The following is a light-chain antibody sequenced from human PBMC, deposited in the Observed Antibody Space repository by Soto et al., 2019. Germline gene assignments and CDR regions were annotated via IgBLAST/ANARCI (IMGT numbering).Light chain of an antibody. J-gene: IGLJ2*01. CDR2: GNS. CDR1: SSNIGAGYD. V-gene: IGLV1-40*01. Sequence: QSVLPQPPSVSGAPGQRVTISCTGSSSNIGAGYDVHWYLHLPGTAPKLLIFGNSHRPSGVPDRFSASKSGTSASLAITGLQAEDGADYYCQSYDNPLSGVVFGGGTKVTVL. CDR3: QSYDNPLSGVV.